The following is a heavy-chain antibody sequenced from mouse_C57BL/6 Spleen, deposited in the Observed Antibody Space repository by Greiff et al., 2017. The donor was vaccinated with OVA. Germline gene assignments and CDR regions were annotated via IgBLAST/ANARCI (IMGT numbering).Heavy chain of an antibody. CDR3: ARSEDYLFAY. J-gene: IGHJ3*01. Sequence: QVQLQQSGAELVKPGASVQISCKASGYAFSSYWMNWVKQRPGKGLEWIGQIYPGDGDTNYNGKFKGKATLTADKSSSTAYMQLSSLTSEDSAVYFCARSEDYLFAYWGQGTLVTVSA. CDR1: GYAFSSYW. D-gene: IGHD1-1*01. V-gene: IGHV1-80*01. CDR2: IYPGDGDT.